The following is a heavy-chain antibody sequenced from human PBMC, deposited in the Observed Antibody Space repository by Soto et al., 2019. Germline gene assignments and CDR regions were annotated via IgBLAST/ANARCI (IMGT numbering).Heavy chain of an antibody. CDR2: IYYSGST. J-gene: IGHJ6*02. CDR1: GGSVNTANYF. V-gene: IGHV4-31*03. CDR3: ARDADYGGSRGGMDV. Sequence: QVRLEESGPGLVKPSETLSLICRVSGGSVNTANYFWNWLRHHPENGLAWIGYIYYSGSTRYNPSFKTRATLSIDTSKNQFSLRLNSVTVADTAVYFCARDADYGGSRGGMDVWGRGTTVTVSS. D-gene: IGHD4-17*01.